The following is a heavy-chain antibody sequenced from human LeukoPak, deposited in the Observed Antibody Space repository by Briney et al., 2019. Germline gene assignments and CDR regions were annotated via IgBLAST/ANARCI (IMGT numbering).Heavy chain of an antibody. CDR2: ISTYNGNT. CDR1: GYTFTNYG. V-gene: IGHV1-18*01. J-gene: IGHJ5*02. Sequence: ASVKVSCKASGYTFTNYGISWVRQAPGQSLEWMGWISTYNGNTNYAENLQGRVTMTTDTSTSTAYMELRSLRSDDSAVYYCARGHCTSSACYYDNWFDPWGPGTLVTVSS. D-gene: IGHD2-2*01. CDR3: ARGHCTSSACYYDNWFDP.